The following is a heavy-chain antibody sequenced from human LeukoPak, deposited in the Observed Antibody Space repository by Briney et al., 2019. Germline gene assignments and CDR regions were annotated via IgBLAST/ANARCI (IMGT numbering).Heavy chain of an antibody. V-gene: IGHV4-4*02. J-gene: IGHJ4*02. CDR1: GGSITSTNW. Sequence: SESLSLTCGVSGGSITSTNWWSWVRQPPGQGLEWIGEVSLSGLTNYNPSLSSRVIMALDTSKNHLSLHLTSVTAADTAVYYCSRESGAFSPFGYWGQGYLVTVLS. D-gene: IGHD1-26*01. CDR3: SRESGAFSPFGY. CDR2: VSLSGLT.